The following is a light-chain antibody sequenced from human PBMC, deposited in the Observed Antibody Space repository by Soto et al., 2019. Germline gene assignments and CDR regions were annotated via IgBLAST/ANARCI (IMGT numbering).Light chain of an antibody. J-gene: IGLJ1*01. CDR1: SSNVGSYKL. CDR2: EVN. V-gene: IGLV2-23*02. CDR3: CSSGGSPTYV. Sequence: QSVLTRPASVAGSPGQSITISCTGTSSNVGSYKLVSWYQQHPGKAPKLMIFEVNKRPSGVSNRFSGSKPGNTASLTISGLKVEDEADYYCCSSGGSPTYVFGTGTKVTVL.